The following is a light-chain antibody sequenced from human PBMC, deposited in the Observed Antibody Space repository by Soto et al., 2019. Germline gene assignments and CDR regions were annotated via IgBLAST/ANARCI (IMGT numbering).Light chain of an antibody. V-gene: IGLV1-51*01. Sequence: QSVLTQPPSVSAAPGQRVTISCSGSSSNIGGNSVSWYQQLPGTAPKLLIYDDDKRPSGIPDRFSGSKSGTSATLGMTGFQTGDEADHYCGSWDSSLSAYVFGTGTKVTVL. CDR1: SSNIGGNS. CDR2: DDD. J-gene: IGLJ1*01. CDR3: GSWDSSLSAYV.